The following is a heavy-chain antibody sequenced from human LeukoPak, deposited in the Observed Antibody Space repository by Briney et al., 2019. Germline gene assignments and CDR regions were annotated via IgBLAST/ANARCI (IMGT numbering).Heavy chain of an antibody. J-gene: IGHJ4*02. CDR1: GGSFSGYY. V-gene: IGHV4-34*01. D-gene: IGHD3-10*01. CDR2: INHGGST. CDR3: ARGGRDGSGSYPN. Sequence: SETLSLTCAVYGGSFSGYYWSWIRQPPGKGLEWIGEINHGGSTNYNPSLKSRVTISVDTSKNQFSLKLSSVTAADTAVYYCARGGRDGSGSYPNWGQGTLVTVSS.